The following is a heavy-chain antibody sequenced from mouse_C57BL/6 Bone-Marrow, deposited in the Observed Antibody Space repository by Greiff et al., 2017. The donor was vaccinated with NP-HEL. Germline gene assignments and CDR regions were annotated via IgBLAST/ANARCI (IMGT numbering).Heavy chain of an antibody. CDR2: IDPSDSYT. CDR1: GYTFTSYW. V-gene: IGHV1-69*01. CDR3: ARSGYDYDSRFAY. Sequence: VKLQQPGAELVMPGASVKLSCKASGYTFTSYWMHWVKQRPGQGLEWIGEIDPSDSYTNYNQKFKGKSTLTVDKSSSTAYMQLSSLTSEDSAVYYCARSGYDYDSRFAYWGQGILVTVSA. J-gene: IGHJ3*01. D-gene: IGHD2-4*01.